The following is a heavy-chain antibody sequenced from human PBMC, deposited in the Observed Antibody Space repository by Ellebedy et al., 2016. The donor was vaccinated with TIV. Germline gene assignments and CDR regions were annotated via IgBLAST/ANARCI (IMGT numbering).Heavy chain of an antibody. D-gene: IGHD3-22*01. Sequence: MPGGSLRLSCTVSGGSIGTYSWSWIRQPPGKGLEGIGYIDNSGSTNYNPSLNSRVTISLDTSKNQFSLKLSSVTALDTAVYYCARHGYHNSGVYYYYLQQWGQGTLVTVSS. CDR3: ARHGYHNSGVYYYYLQQ. V-gene: IGHV4-59*08. J-gene: IGHJ1*01. CDR2: IDNSGST. CDR1: GGSIGTYS.